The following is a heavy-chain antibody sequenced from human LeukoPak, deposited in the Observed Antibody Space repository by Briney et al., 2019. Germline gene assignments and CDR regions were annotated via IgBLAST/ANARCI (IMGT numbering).Heavy chain of an antibody. CDR1: GGSISSYY. CDR2: IYYSRST. Sequence: ASETLSLTCTVSGGSISSYYWSWIRQPPGKGLEWIGYIYYSRSTNYNPSLKSRVTISVDTSKNQFSLKLSSVTAADTAVYYCARGDTAWDYYMDVWGKGTTVTVSS. V-gene: IGHV4-59*01. J-gene: IGHJ6*03. CDR3: ARGDTAWDYYMDV. D-gene: IGHD5-18*01.